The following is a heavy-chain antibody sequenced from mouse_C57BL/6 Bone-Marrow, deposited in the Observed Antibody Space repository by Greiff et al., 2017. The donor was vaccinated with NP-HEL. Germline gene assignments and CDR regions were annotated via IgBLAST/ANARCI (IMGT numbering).Heavy chain of an antibody. V-gene: IGHV1-64*01. CDR3: ARPIYEGYYRYAMDY. CDR2: IHPNSGST. Sequence: VQLQQPGAELVKPGASVKLSCKASGYTFTSYWMHWVKQRPGQGLEWIGMIHPNSGSTNYNEKFKSKATLTVDKTSSTAYMQLSSLTSEDSAVYYVARPIYEGYYRYAMDYWGQGTSVTVSS. CDR1: GYTFTSYW. J-gene: IGHJ4*01. D-gene: IGHD2-3*01.